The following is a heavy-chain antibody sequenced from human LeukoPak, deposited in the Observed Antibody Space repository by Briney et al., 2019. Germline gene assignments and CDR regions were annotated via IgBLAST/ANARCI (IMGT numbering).Heavy chain of an antibody. J-gene: IGHJ1*01. CDR2: ISGDGRST. CDR1: GFTFDDYA. CDR3: AKVYRYYDSSCQH. V-gene: IGHV3-43*02. D-gene: IGHD3-22*01. Sequence: PGGSLILSCAASGFTFDDYAMHWVRQAPGKGLEWVSPISGDGRSTYFADSVKRRFTNSRNNSKNSLYLQINSLRTEDTALYYCAKVYRYYDSSCQHWGQGTLVTVSS.